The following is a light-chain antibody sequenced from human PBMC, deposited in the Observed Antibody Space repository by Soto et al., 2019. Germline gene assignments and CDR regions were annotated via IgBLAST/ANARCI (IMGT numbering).Light chain of an antibody. Sequence: EIVLTQSPVSLSLSPGERATLSCRASQSVSSNYLAWYQQKSGRAPRLLIYGASSRATGIPDRFSGSGSGTDFTLTISRLEPEDSAVYYCQQYGGAPRTFGQGTKVDIK. CDR3: QQYGGAPRT. V-gene: IGKV3-20*01. CDR1: QSVSSNY. CDR2: GAS. J-gene: IGKJ1*01.